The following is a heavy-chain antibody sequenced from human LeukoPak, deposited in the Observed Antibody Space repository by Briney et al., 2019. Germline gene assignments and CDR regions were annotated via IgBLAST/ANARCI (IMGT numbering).Heavy chain of an antibody. J-gene: IGHJ4*02. CDR1: GFTFSSYA. D-gene: IGHD2-8*02. V-gene: IGHV3-48*02. Sequence: GGSLRLSCAASGFTFSSYAMSWVRQAPGKGLEWVSYISSSSDTVYYADSVMGRFTISRDNAKNSLYLQMNSVRDEDTAVYYCARDLLPVGSTGLAYWGQGTLVTVSS. CDR2: ISSSSDTV. CDR3: ARDLLPVGSTGLAY.